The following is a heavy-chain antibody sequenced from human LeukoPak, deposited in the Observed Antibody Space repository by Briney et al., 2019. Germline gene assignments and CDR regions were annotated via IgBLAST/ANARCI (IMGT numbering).Heavy chain of an antibody. V-gene: IGHV5-51*01. Sequence: KDGESLKISCKGSGYSFTSYWIGWVRQMPGKGLEWMGIIYPGDSDTRYSPSFQGQVTISADKSISTAYLQWSSLKASDTAMYYCARQSEMITFGGVIVRFFDYWGQGTLVTVSS. CDR2: IYPGDSDT. CDR1: GYSFTSYW. D-gene: IGHD3-16*02. J-gene: IGHJ4*02. CDR3: ARQSEMITFGGVIVRFFDY.